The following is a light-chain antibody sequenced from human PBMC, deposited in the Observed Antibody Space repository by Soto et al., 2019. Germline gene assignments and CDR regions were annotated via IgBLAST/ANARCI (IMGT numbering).Light chain of an antibody. CDR3: QQLNSSPFT. CDR1: QGISNY. V-gene: IGKV1-9*01. CDR2: AAS. Sequence: DIQLTQSPSFLSASVGDRVTITCRASQGISNYLAWYQEKPGKAPQLLIYAASTLQSGVPSRFSGSGSGTEFTLTISSLQPEDFATYCCQQLNSSPFTFGPGTKVDIK. J-gene: IGKJ3*01.